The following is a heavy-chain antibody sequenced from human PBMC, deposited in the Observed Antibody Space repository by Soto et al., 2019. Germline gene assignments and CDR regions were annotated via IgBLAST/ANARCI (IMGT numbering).Heavy chain of an antibody. D-gene: IGHD6-19*01. CDR3: AAAGGLGAVAADY. V-gene: IGHV4-30-2*01. Sequence: QLQLQESGSGLVKPSQTLSLTCAVSGGSISSGGYSWSWIRQPPGKGLEWIGYIYHSGSTYYNPSPKGRWTIAVDRSKNQFSLKLSCVTAADTAVYYCAAAGGLGAVAADYWGQGTLVTVSS. J-gene: IGHJ4*02. CDR2: IYHSGST. CDR1: GGSISSGGYS.